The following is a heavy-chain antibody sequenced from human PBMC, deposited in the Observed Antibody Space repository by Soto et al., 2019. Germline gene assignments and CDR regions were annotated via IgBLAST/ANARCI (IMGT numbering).Heavy chain of an antibody. J-gene: IGHJ5*02. Sequence: GESLKISCKGSGYSFPSYWIGWVRQMPGKGLEWMGIIYPGDSDTRYSPSFQGQVTISADKSIGTAYLQWSSLKASDTAMYYCTGRGKRDCYNYVYWFDPWGQGALVTISS. CDR1: GYSFPSYW. CDR3: TGRGKRDCYNYVYWFDP. D-gene: IGHD3-16*01. V-gene: IGHV5-51*01. CDR2: IYPGDSDT.